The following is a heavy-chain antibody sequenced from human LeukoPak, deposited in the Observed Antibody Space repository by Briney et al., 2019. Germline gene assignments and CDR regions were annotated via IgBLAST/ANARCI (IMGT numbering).Heavy chain of an antibody. D-gene: IGHD2-21*02. CDR1: GGSISSSSYY. Sequence: SETLSLTCTVSGGSISSSSYYWGWIRQPPGKGLEWIGSIYYSGSTYYNPSLKSRVTISVDTSKNQFSLKLSSVTAADTAVYYCARLGDCGGDCYSHYFDYWGQGTLVTVSS. J-gene: IGHJ4*02. V-gene: IGHV4-39*07. CDR3: ARLGDCGGDCYSHYFDY. CDR2: IYYSGST.